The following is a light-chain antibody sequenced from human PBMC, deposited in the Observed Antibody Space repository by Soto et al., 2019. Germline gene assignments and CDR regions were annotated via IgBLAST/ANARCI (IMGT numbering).Light chain of an antibody. CDR1: QSVSSSY. CDR3: QQYGSSPLT. Sequence: EIVLTQSPGTLSLSPGERATLSCRASQSVSSSYLAWYQQKPGQAARLLIYVASSSATAIPDRFSGSRSGTDITLTYTRLEPEDFAVYYCQQYGSSPLTFRQGTKTEIK. J-gene: IGKJ1*01. CDR2: VAS. V-gene: IGKV3-20*01.